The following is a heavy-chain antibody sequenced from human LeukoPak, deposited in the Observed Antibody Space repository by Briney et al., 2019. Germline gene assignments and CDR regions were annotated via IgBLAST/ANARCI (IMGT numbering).Heavy chain of an antibody. CDR2: ISNDGSNK. Sequence: VGSLRLSCAASGFTFSTYGMHWVRQTPGKGLEWVAFISNDGSNKYYADYVKGRITISRDNSRNTLYLQMNSLRAEDTAVYHCAKVGGYQLLDSFDYWGQGTLVTVSS. J-gene: IGHJ4*02. CDR3: AKVGGYQLLDSFDY. D-gene: IGHD6-6*01. CDR1: GFTFSTYG. V-gene: IGHV3-30*18.